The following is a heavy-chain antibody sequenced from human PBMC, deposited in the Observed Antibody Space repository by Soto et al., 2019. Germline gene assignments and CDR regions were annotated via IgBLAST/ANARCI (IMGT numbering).Heavy chain of an antibody. CDR1: GFTFSTYS. CDR3: AXXXXAXAVYYLDH. D-gene: IGHD3-10*01. V-gene: IGHV3-30-3*01. CDR2: ISYNGDQK. J-gene: IGHJ4*02. Sequence: QVQLVESGGGVVQPGRSLRLSCAASGFTFSTYSMHWVRQAPGKGLEWVAVISYNGDQKYYGDSVKGRFTISRDNSKNTLYLRMNXLTXXDTAVYFCAXXXXAXAVYYLDHWGPGTLVTVSS.